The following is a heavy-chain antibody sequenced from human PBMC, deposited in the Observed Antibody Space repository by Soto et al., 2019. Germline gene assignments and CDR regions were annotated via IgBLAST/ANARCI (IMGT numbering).Heavy chain of an antibody. D-gene: IGHD2-15*01. V-gene: IGHV3-11*06. CDR2: ISLSRGYT. Sequence: PWGSLRLSCVASGFSFSYFYMGWIRQAPGKGLEWVSYISLSRGYTKYADSVKGRFTISRDNAKNSLYLQMSSLRAEDTAVYYSARSVDLDYWGQGTLVTVSS. CDR1: GFSFSYFY. CDR3: ARSVDLDY. J-gene: IGHJ4*02.